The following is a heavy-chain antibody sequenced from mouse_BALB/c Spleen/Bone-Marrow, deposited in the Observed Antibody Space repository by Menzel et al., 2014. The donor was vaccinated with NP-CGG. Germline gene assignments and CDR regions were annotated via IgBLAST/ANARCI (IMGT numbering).Heavy chain of an antibody. CDR3: TRVITAVLATRAMDY. Sequence: VQLQQSGTVLARPGASVKMSCKASGYTFTSYWMHWVKQRPVQGLEWIGAIYPGNSDTSYNQKFKGKAKLTAVTSTSTAYMELSSLTNEDSAVYYCTRVITAVLATRAMDYWGQGSSVTVSS. CDR2: IYPGNSDT. V-gene: IGHV1-5*01. D-gene: IGHD1-1*01. J-gene: IGHJ4*01. CDR1: GYTFTSYW.